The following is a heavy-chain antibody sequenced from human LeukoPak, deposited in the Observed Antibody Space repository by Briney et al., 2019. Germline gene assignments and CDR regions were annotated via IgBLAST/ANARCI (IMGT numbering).Heavy chain of an antibody. D-gene: IGHD2-2*01. CDR3: ARVVVVPAAMRGYYYYYGMDV. V-gene: IGHV4-59*01. Sequence: PSETLSLTCTVSGGSISSYYWSWIRQPPGKGLEWIGYIYYSGSTNYSPSLKSRVTISVDTSKNQFSLKLSSVTAADTAVYYCARVVVVPAAMRGYYYYYGMDVWGQGTTVTVSS. J-gene: IGHJ6*02. CDR2: IYYSGST. CDR1: GGSISSYY.